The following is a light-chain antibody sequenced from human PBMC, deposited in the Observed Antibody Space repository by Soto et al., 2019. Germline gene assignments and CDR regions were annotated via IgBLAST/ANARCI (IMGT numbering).Light chain of an antibody. Sequence: EVVLTQSPGTLSLSPGARAPLSCRARQSVGSSYLAWYQQNPGQAPRVLIYGASTRATDIPARFSGSGSGTEFTLTISSLQSEDFAVYYCQEYNNWPPITFGQGTRLEIK. CDR2: GAS. V-gene: IGKV3-15*01. CDR1: QSVGSSY. CDR3: QEYNNWPPIT. J-gene: IGKJ5*01.